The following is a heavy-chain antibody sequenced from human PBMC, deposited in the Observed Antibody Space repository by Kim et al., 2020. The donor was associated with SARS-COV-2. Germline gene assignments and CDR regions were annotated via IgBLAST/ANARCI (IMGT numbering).Heavy chain of an antibody. J-gene: IGHJ6*02. V-gene: IGHV5-51*01. Sequence: GESLKISCKGSGYRFTSYWIGWVRQMPGKGLEWMGIIYPGDSDTRYSPSFQGQVTISADKSISTAYLQWSSLKASDTAMYYCARQPPGGRFYYYYGMDVWGQGTTVTVSS. CDR3: ARQPPGGRFYYYYGMDV. CDR2: IYPGDSDT. CDR1: GYRFTSYW. D-gene: IGHD3-16*01.